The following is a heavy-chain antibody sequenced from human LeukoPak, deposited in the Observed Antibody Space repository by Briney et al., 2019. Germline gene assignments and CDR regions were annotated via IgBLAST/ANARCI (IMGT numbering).Heavy chain of an antibody. CDR2: IIPIFGTA. J-gene: IGHJ5*02. CDR1: GGTFSSYA. D-gene: IGHD2-2*02. CDR3: ASRTPRRGVYCSSTSCYTRVPFDP. Sequence: SVKVSCKASGGTFSSYAISWVRQAPGQGLEWMGGIIPIFGTANYAQKFQGRVTITADESTSTAYMELSSLRSEDTAVCYCASRTPRRGVYCSSTSCYTRVPFDPWGQGTLVTVSS. V-gene: IGHV1-69*13.